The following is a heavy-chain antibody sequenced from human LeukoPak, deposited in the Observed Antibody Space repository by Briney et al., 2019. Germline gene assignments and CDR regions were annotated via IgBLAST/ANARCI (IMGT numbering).Heavy chain of an antibody. CDR1: GYTFTGYY. V-gene: IGHV1-2*02. D-gene: IGHD1-26*01. CDR3: ARDRKEWELHYFDY. J-gene: IGHJ4*02. Sequence: ASVKVSCKASGYTFTGYYMHWVRQAPGQGLEWMGWINPNSGGTNYAQKFQGRVTMTRDTSISTAYMELSRLRSDDTAVYYCARDRKEWELHYFDYWGQGTLVTVSS. CDR2: INPNSGGT.